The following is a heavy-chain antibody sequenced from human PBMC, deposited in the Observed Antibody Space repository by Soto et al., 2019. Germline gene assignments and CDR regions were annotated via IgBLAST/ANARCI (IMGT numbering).Heavy chain of an antibody. V-gene: IGHV4-34*01. J-gene: IGHJ4*02. Sequence: QVHLQQWGAGLLKPSETLFLTCAVSGGSLTGYYWSWIRQPPGKGLEWIGEIKDGGVPNYSPSLKGRVTMSADTSKNQFSLKLNSVTAADTAVYYCARGQEGIVATHWDQGTLVTVSS. CDR3: ARGQEGIVATH. CDR1: GGSLTGYY. CDR2: IKDGGVP. D-gene: IGHD5-12*01.